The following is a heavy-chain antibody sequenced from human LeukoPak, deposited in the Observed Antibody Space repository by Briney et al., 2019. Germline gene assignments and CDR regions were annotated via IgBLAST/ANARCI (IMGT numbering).Heavy chain of an antibody. D-gene: IGHD3-16*02. J-gene: IGHJ4*02. CDR1: GYTLTELS. Sequence: GASVKVSCKVSGYTLTELSMHWVRQAPGKGLEWMGGFDPEDGETIYAQKFQGRVTMTEDTSTDTAYMELSSLRSEDTAVYYCATGGFDDCVWGSYRLFDYWGQGTLVTVSS. CDR2: FDPEDGET. CDR3: ATGGFDDCVWGSYRLFDY. V-gene: IGHV1-24*01.